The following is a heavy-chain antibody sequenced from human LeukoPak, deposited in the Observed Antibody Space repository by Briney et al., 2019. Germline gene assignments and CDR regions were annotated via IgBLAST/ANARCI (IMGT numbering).Heavy chain of an antibody. Sequence: GGSLRLSCAASGFTFSSYAMSWVRQAPGKGLEWVSAISGPGGSWDYADSVKGRFTISRDNSKNTLFLQMNSLRAEDTAIYYCAKNVGVVSAALYDFDGWGQGTLVSVSS. V-gene: IGHV3-23*01. CDR2: ISGPGGSW. CDR1: GFTFSSYA. D-gene: IGHD2-2*01. CDR3: AKNVGVVSAALYDFDG. J-gene: IGHJ4*02.